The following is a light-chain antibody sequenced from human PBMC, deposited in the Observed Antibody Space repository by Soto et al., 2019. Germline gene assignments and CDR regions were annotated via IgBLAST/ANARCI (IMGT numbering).Light chain of an antibody. CDR2: END. J-gene: IGLJ1*01. V-gene: IGLV1-51*02. CDR1: SSNIGNYY. CDR3: GAWDSSLSIFV. Sequence: QSVLTQPPSVSAAPGQKVTMSCSGCSSNIGNYYVSWHQQLPGTAPKLLIYENDKRPSGIPDRFSGSKSGTSATLGITGLQAGDEADYYCGAWDSSLSIFVLGTGTKVPVL.